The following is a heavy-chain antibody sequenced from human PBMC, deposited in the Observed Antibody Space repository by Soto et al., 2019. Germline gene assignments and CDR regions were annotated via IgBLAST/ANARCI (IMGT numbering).Heavy chain of an antibody. V-gene: IGHV1-46*01. CDR2: INPSGGST. CDR3: ARDRPQDTGTTGYFDY. Sequence: ASVKVSCKASGYTFTSYYMHWVRQAPGQGLEWMGIINPSGGSTSYAQKFQGRVTMTRDTSTSTVYMELSSLRSEDTAVYYCARDRPQDTGTTGYFDYWGQGTLVTVSS. CDR1: GYTFTSYY. D-gene: IGHD1-1*01. J-gene: IGHJ4*02.